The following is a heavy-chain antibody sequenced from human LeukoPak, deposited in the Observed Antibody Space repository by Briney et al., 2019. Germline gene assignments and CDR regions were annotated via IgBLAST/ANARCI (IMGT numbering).Heavy chain of an antibody. J-gene: IGHJ4*02. CDR2: ITGSRGST. CDR3: AKGRGAGYSGYDFEY. V-gene: IGHV3-23*01. CDR1: GFTFTNYA. Sequence: GGSLRLSCAASGFTFTNYAMSWVRQAPGKGLEWVSAITGSRGSTYLADSVKGRFTISRDTSKNTLYLQMNSLRAAHTAVYYCAKGRGAGYSGYDFEYWGQGTLVTVSS. D-gene: IGHD5-12*01.